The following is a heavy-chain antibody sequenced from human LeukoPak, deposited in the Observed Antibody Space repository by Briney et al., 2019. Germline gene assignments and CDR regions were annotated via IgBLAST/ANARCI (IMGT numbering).Heavy chain of an antibody. CDR2: IYSDAKT. V-gene: IGHV3-66*01. CDR3: ARWGLYYGDPPGYFDL. D-gene: IGHD4-17*01. CDR1: GFTVSSNY. J-gene: IGHJ2*01. Sequence: PGGSLRLSCAASGFTVSSNYMSWVRQAPGKGLEWVSVIYSDAKTYYADSVKGRLTISRDLSKNTLFLQMNSLRADDTAVYYCARWGLYYGDPPGYFDLWGRGTLVTVSS.